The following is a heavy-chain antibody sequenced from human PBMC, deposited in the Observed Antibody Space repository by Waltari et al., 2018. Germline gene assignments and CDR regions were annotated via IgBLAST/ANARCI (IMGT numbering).Heavy chain of an antibody. CDR2: IFYSGGA. CDR3: ARTAYDHLTGYPTLDH. V-gene: IGHV4-39*07. Sequence: QVQLQESGPGLVKPSETLSLTCSVSGAYFERSSHYWGWVRQAPGTGLGWIGSIFYSGGADDNPSLNSRVSMSVDTANYQFSLKVTSVTAADTAIYYCARTAYDHLTGYPTLDHWGQGILVTVSS. D-gene: IGHD3-9*01. J-gene: IGHJ4*02. CDR1: GAYFERSSHY.